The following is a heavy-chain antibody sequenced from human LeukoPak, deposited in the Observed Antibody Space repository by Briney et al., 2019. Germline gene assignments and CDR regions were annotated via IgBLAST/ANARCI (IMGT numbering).Heavy chain of an antibody. Sequence: KASETLSLTCAVYGGSFSGYYWSWIRQPPGKGLEWIGEINHSGSTNYNPSLKSRVTISVDTSKNQFSLKLSSVTAADTAVYYCARGPDYYYYGMDVWGQGTTVTVSS. CDR1: GGSFSGYY. CDR2: INHSGST. J-gene: IGHJ6*02. CDR3: ARGPDYYYYGMDV. V-gene: IGHV4-34*01.